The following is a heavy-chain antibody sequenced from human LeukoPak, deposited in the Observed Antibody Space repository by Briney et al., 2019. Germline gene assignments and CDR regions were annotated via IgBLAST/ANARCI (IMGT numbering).Heavy chain of an antibody. D-gene: IGHD4-17*01. J-gene: IGHJ4*02. CDR1: GGSIRSSYYY. Sequence: SETLSLTCTVSGGSIRSSYYYWGWIRQPPGKGLEWIGSIYDSGSTYYNPSLKSRVTISVDTSKNQFSLKLNSVTAADTAVYYCARNGDYSLDSWGQGTLVTVSS. V-gene: IGHV4-39*01. CDR2: IYDSGST. CDR3: ARNGDYSLDS.